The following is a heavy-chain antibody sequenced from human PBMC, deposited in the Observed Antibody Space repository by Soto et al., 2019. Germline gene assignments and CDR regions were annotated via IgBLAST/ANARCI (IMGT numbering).Heavy chain of an antibody. D-gene: IGHD3-22*01. Sequence: EVQLVESGGGLIQPGGSLRLSCAASGFTFSTSEMYWVRQAPGKGLEWVSYIHPSGQPIFYADSVKGRFTISRDNAKNSLYLQMSSLRAEDSAVYYCARRDRRWGQGTMVTVSS. V-gene: IGHV3-48*03. CDR3: ARRDRR. CDR1: GFTFSTSE. CDR2: IHPSGQPI. J-gene: IGHJ3*01.